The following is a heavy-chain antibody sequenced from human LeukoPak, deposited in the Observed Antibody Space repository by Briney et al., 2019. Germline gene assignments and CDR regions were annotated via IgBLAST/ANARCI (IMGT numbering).Heavy chain of an antibody. V-gene: IGHV1-69*13. CDR2: IIPIFGTA. J-gene: IGHJ4*02. Sequence: SVKVSCKASGGTFSSYAISWVRQAPGQGLEWMGGIIPIFGTANYAQKFQGRVTITADESTSTAYMELSSLRSEDTAVYYCARSSVVAAAGPYYFDYWGQGTLVTVSS. CDR1: GGTFSSYA. CDR3: ARSSVVAAAGPYYFDY. D-gene: IGHD6-13*01.